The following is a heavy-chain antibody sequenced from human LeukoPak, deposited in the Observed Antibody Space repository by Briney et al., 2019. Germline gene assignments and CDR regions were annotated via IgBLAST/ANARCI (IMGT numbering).Heavy chain of an antibody. CDR3: ARGKAGGLLDLFDA. J-gene: IGHJ5*02. D-gene: IGHD6-13*01. CDR1: GFPFNAYA. Sequence: LVPYFPAFGFPFNAYAMMWVRQAPGKGAEWVSSIVATYEGTFYPDSVQARFIISRNNSESTVSLQMNSLRADDTAVYYCARGKAGGLLDLFDAWGQGTLVTVSS. V-gene: IGHV3-23*01. CDR2: IVATYEGT.